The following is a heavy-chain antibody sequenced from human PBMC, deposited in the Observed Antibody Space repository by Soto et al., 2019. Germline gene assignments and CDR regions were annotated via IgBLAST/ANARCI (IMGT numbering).Heavy chain of an antibody. Sequence: PSETLSLTCTVSGGSISSGGYYWGWIRQPPGKGLEGIGSIYDSGSNYYNPSLKSRVVISAETSKYLFSLKLRSVTAADTALYFCARDGPYNSGFDVWGQGTTVTVSS. V-gene: IGHV4-39*07. CDR3: ARDGPYNSGFDV. J-gene: IGHJ6*02. CDR2: IYDSGSN. CDR1: GGSISSGGYY.